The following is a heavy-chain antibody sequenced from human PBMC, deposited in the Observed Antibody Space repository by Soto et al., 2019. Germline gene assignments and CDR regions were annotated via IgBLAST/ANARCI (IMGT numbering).Heavy chain of an antibody. V-gene: IGHV3-23*01. CDR1: GFTFSSYA. CDR3: AKVLYGSGSYYNPRFDY. CDR2: ISGSGGST. Sequence: EVQLLESGGGLVQPGGSLRLSCAASGFTFSSYAMSWVRQAPGKGLEWVSAISGSGGSTYYADSVKGRFTISRDNSKNPLYLQMNSLRVEDTAVYYCAKVLYGSGSYYNPRFDYWGQGTLVTVSS. D-gene: IGHD3-10*01. J-gene: IGHJ4*02.